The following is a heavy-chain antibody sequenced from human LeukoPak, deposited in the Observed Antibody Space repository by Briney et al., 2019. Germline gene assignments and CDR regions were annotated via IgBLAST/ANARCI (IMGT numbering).Heavy chain of an antibody. V-gene: IGHV4-39*07. CDR1: GGSINSNSYY. J-gene: IGHJ5*02. CDR2: IDYSGSSYH. CDR3: ARDSEVIAAEGNWFDP. Sequence: PSETLSLTCTVSGGSINSNSYYWGWIRQPPGKGLEWIGSIDYSGSSYHYYNPSLKSRVIISVDTSKNQSSLKLSSVTAADTAFYYCARDSEVIAAEGNWFDPWGQGTLVTVSS. D-gene: IGHD6-13*01.